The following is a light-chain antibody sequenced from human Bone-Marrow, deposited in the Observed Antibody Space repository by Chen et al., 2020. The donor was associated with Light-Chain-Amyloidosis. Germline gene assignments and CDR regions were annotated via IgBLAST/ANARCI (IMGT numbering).Light chain of an antibody. CDR2: EDD. V-gene: IGLV2-14*02. CDR1: NNDVGNYNF. Sequence: HSALTQPDSVSGSPGQSIIISCTETNNDVGNYNFVSWYQQQPGTAPRLVIYEDDKRPSEVPSRFSASKSGNTASLTISGLQPEDEADYYCSSYGTTCVFGSGTTVTVL. CDR3: SSYGTTCV. J-gene: IGLJ1*01.